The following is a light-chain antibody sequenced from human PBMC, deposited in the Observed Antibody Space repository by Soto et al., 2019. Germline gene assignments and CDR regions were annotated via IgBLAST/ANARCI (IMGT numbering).Light chain of an antibody. V-gene: IGKV1-39*01. CDR1: QSINRY. J-gene: IGKJ1*01. CDR3: QQSYSTLMWT. Sequence: DIPMTQSPSSLSASVGDRVTITCRASQSINRYLNWYQQKSGKAPKLLIHGASNLQSGVPSRFSGGGSGTDFTLTISSLQPEDSAVYYCQQSYSTLMWTFGQGTKVQIK. CDR2: GAS.